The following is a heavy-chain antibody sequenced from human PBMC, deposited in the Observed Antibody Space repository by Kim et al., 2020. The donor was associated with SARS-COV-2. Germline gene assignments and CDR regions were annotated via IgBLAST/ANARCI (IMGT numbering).Heavy chain of an antibody. V-gene: IGHV3-7*03. CDR2: IKEDGSQK. CDR1: GITFSGFW. J-gene: IGHJ4*02. CDR3: ATTGSGWGFDI. D-gene: IGHD6-19*01. Sequence: GGSLRLSCAGSGITFSGFWMTWVRQVPGKGLEWLANIKEDGSQKNYADSVTGRFNISRDDSKNSVYLEMNYLRGDDTGIYYCATTGSGWGFDICGQGNLVTVSS.